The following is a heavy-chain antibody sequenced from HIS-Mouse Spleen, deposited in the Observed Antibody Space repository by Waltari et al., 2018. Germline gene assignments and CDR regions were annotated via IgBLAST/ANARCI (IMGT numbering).Heavy chain of an antibody. J-gene: IGHJ5*02. CDR2: ISSSSSTI. V-gene: IGHV3-48*01. CDR1: GFTFSSYS. CDR3: ARDLGNWLDP. Sequence: EVQLVESGGGLVQPGGSLRLSCAASGFTFSSYSMNWVRQAPGKGLEWVSYISSSSSTIYYADAVKGLFTISRDNAKNSLYLQMNSLRAEDTAVYYCARDLGNWLDPWGQGTLVTVSS.